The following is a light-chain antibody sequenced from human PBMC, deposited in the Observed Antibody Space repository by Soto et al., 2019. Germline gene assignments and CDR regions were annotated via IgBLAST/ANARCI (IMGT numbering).Light chain of an antibody. Sequence: DIQMTQSPSSLSASVGDRVTITCRASQSISSCLNWYQQKPGKAPKLLINAASSLQSGVPSRFSGSGSVTDFTLTISSLQPEDFATYYCQQSYSTPWTFGQGTKVEIK. CDR3: QQSYSTPWT. J-gene: IGKJ1*01. CDR1: QSISSC. CDR2: AAS. V-gene: IGKV1-39*01.